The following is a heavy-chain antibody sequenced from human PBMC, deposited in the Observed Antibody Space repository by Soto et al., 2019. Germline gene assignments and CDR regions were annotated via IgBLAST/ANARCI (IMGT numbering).Heavy chain of an antibody. CDR2: IIPIFGTA. CDR3: ARGVHCSSTSCYYYYGMDV. Sequence: QVQLVQSGAEVKKPGSSVKVSCKASGGTFSSYAISWVRQAPGQGLEWMGGIIPIFGTANYAQKFQGRVTIPSDKSTSEAYIELSSLRSEDKAVYYCARGVHCSSTSCYYYYGMDVWGQGTTVTVSS. CDR1: GGTFSSYA. D-gene: IGHD2-2*01. V-gene: IGHV1-69*06. J-gene: IGHJ6*02.